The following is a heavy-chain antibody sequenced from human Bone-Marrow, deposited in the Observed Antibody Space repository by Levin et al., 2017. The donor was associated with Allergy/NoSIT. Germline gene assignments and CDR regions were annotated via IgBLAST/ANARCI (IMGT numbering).Heavy chain of an antibody. Sequence: GALRLSCEVSEFNVRNNYMSWVRQAPGKGLEWVSFMYSGGSTHYAESVKGRFTISRDNTKNTLHLQMNSLRAEDTAVYYCVRRWQWGQGTLVTVSS. V-gene: IGHV3-66*04. D-gene: IGHD2-15*01. J-gene: IGHJ4*02. CDR2: MYSGGST. CDR3: VRRWQ. CDR1: EFNVRNNY.